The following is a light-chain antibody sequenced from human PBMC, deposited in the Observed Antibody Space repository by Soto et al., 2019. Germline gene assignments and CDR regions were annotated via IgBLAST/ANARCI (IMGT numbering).Light chain of an antibody. Sequence: DIVMTQSPDSLAVSLGERATINCKSSQSLLHSSNERNYLAWYQQKAGQPPKLLIYWASTRHSGVPDRFSGSGSGTDFTLTISSLQAEDVAMYYCQQYDSTPLTFGGGTKVEI. V-gene: IGKV4-1*01. CDR1: QSLLHSSNERNY. CDR2: WAS. CDR3: QQYDSTPLT. J-gene: IGKJ4*01.